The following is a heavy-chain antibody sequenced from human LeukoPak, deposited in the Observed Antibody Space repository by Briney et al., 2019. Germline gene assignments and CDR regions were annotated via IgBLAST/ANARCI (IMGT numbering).Heavy chain of an antibody. Sequence: GGSLRLSCAASGFTFSSYAMSWVRQAPGKGLEWVAVISYDGSNKYYADSVKGRFTISRDNSKNTLYLQMNSLRAEDTAVYYCARDLAAAEIRRAFDYWGQGTLVTVSS. V-gene: IGHV3-30-3*01. CDR1: GFTFSSYA. CDR3: ARDLAAAEIRRAFDY. CDR2: ISYDGSNK. J-gene: IGHJ4*02. D-gene: IGHD6-13*01.